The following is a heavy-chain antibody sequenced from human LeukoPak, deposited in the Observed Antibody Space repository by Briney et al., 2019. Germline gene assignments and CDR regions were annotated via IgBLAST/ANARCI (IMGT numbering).Heavy chain of an antibody. Sequence: PGGSLRLSCAASGFTFSTYAMSWVRQAPGKGLEWVSVISASGGNTYYADSVKGRFSISRDNSKNTLYLQMHSLRAEDTAVYYCAKSLGVGYYYYGVDVWGQGTTVIVSS. J-gene: IGHJ6*02. CDR3: AKSLGVGYYYYGVDV. CDR2: ISASGGNT. V-gene: IGHV3-23*01. D-gene: IGHD2-8*01. CDR1: GFTFSTYA.